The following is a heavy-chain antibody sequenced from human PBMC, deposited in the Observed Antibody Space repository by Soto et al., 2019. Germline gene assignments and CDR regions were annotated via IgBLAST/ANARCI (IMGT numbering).Heavy chain of an antibody. V-gene: IGHV4-34*01. CDR3: ARSIVGATFIN. J-gene: IGHJ4*02. Sequence: PSETLSLTCAVYGGSFSGYYWSWIRQPPGKGLEWIGEINHSGSTNYNPSLKSRVTISVDTSKNQFSLKLSSVTAADTAVYYCARSIVGATFINWGQGTLVTASS. CDR2: INHSGST. CDR1: GGSFSGYY. D-gene: IGHD1-26*01.